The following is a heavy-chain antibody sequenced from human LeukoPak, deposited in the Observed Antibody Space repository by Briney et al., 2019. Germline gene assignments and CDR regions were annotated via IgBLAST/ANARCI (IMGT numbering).Heavy chain of an antibody. D-gene: IGHD4-11*01. CDR2: IYYSGST. Sequence: SETLSLTCTVSGGSISSSSYYWGWIRQPPGKGLEWIGSIYYSGSTYYNPSLKSRVTISVDASKNQFSLKLSSVTAADTAVYDCVHSTPFDYRNSHDAFDLWGQGTMVTVSS. V-gene: IGHV4-39*01. CDR3: VHSTPFDYRNSHDAFDL. CDR1: GGSISSSSYY. J-gene: IGHJ3*01.